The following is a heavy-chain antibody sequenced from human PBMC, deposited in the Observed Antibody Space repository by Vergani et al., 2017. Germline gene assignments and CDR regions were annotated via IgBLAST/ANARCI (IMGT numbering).Heavy chain of an antibody. V-gene: IGHV3-30*18. D-gene: IGHD3-3*01. CDR3: AKTIFGVVTIPYFDY. J-gene: IGHJ4*02. CDR1: GFTFSSYG. Sequence: QVQLVESGGGVVQPGRSLRLSCAASGFTFSSYGMHWVRQAPGKGLEWVAVISYDGSNKYYADSVKGRFTISRDYSKNTLYLQMNSLRAEDTAVYYCAKTIFGVVTIPYFDYWGQGTLVTVSS. CDR2: ISYDGSNK.